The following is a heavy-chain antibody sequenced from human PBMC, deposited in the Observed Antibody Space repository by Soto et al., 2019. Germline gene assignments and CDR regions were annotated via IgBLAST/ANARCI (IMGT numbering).Heavy chain of an antibody. V-gene: IGHV3-23*01. D-gene: IGHD6-19*01. CDR1: GFTFSSYA. J-gene: IGHJ4*02. CDR3: GRIDAYSSGWSLNFAY. Sequence: EVQLLESGGGLVQPGGSLRLSCAASGFTFSSYAMSWVRQAPGKGLEWVSAISGSGGSTYYADSVKGRFTISRDKPKNGLYLQLNGLRAEDSAVYYCGRIDAYSSGWSLNFAYWGRGTLVTVAS. CDR2: ISGSGGST.